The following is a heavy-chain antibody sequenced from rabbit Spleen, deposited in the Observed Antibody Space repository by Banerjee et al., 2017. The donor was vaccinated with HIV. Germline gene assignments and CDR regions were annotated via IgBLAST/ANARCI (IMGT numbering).Heavy chain of an antibody. D-gene: IGHD3-1*01. CDR1: GFSFSSSYC. V-gene: IGHV1S40*01. Sequence: QSLEESGGDLVKPGASLTLTCTASGFSFSSSYCVCWVRQAPGKGLEWIACIYAGSSPATYYASWAKGRVTISKTSSTTVTLQATSLTDADTAMYFCARGDAYLRLWGQGTLVTVS. CDR2: IYAGSSPAT. CDR3: ARGDAYLRL. J-gene: IGHJ4*01.